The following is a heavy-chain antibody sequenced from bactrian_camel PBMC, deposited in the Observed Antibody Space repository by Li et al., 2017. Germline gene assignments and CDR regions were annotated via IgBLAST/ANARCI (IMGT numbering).Heavy chain of an antibody. D-gene: IGHD6*01. CDR2: IHGDGST. Sequence: VQLVESGGGSVQAGGSLRLSCAVSGFPYRLNAVGWFRQPLGKEREGVAVIHGDGSTTYEDSVKGRFTISRESGKNTVHLQMNSLMPEDSGVYYCAGDRSYGAWYMESQYKYWGRGTQVTVS. J-gene: IGHJ4*01. V-gene: IGHV3S53*01. CDR1: GFPYRLNA. CDR3: AGDRSYGAWYMESQYKY.